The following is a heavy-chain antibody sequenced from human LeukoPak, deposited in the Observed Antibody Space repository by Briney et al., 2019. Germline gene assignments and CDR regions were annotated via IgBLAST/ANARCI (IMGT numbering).Heavy chain of an antibody. CDR1: GFTFSSYA. Sequence: PGGSLRLSCAASGFTFSSYAMSWVRQAPGKGLEWVSAISGSGGSTYYADSLKGRFTISRDNSKNTLYLQINSLRAEDTAVYYCAKATIVGANYLDSWGQGTLVTVSS. CDR3: AKATIVGANYLDS. D-gene: IGHD1-26*01. J-gene: IGHJ4*02. CDR2: ISGSGGST. V-gene: IGHV3-23*01.